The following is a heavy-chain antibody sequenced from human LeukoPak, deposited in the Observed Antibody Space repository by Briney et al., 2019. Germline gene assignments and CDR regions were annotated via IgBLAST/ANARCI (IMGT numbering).Heavy chain of an antibody. Sequence: SETLSLTCTVSGGSLSDYYWTWVRQPPGKGLEWIGYIYYSGSTNYNPSLKSRVTISVDTSKTQFPLKLTSVTAADTAVYYCARLGPGGHGEFDYWGQGTLVTVSS. CDR1: GGSLSDYY. CDR2: IYYSGST. J-gene: IGHJ4*02. D-gene: IGHD3-10*01. V-gene: IGHV4-59*01. CDR3: ARLGPGGHGEFDY.